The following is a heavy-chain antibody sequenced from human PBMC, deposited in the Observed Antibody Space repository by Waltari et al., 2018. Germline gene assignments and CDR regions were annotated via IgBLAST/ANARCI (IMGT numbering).Heavy chain of an antibody. CDR3: ASSAIVAEYRYGMDV. CDR1: GGSINHYS. Sequence: QVQLQASGPGLVKPSETLSLTCTVIGGSINHYSWRWIRQPPGKGLEWVGYVFHTGATLYNTSLKSRLTISVDTSKSQFSLRLSSVTAADTAVYYCASSAIVAEYRYGMDVWGQGTTVTVSS. D-gene: IGHD5-12*01. J-gene: IGHJ6*02. V-gene: IGHV4-59*01. CDR2: VFHTGAT.